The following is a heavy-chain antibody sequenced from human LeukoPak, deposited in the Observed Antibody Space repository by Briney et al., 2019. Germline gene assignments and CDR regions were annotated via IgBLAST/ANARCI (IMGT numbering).Heavy chain of an antibody. J-gene: IGHJ4*02. CDR2: IKQDGSVK. CDR3: ARSPRGYSFYFDY. Sequence: GGSLRLSCAASGFTFSGYWMSWVRQAPGKGLEWVANIKQDGSVKFYVDSVKGRFTISRDNAKNSLFLQLNSLRAEDTAVYYCARSPRGYSFYFDYWGQGTLVTVSS. CDR1: GFTFSGYW. V-gene: IGHV3-7*01. D-gene: IGHD3-22*01.